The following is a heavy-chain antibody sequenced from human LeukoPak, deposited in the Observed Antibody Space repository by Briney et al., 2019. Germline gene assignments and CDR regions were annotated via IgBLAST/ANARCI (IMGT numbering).Heavy chain of an antibody. CDR2: IYYSGST. J-gene: IGHJ4*02. CDR3: ARDRDDSSGYYY. D-gene: IGHD3-22*01. Sequence: PSETLSLTCTLSGGSISSTDYFWNWIRQPPGKGLEWIGYIYYSGSTYYNPSLKSRVTISVDTSKNQFSLKLSSVTAADTAVYYCARDRDDSSGYYYRGQGTLVTVSS. CDR1: GGSISSTDYF. V-gene: IGHV4-30-4*08.